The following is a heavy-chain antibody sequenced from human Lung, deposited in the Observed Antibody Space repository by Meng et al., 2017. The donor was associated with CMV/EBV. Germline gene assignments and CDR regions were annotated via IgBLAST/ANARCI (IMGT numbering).Heavy chain of an antibody. CDR2: ITPILNTA. V-gene: IGHV1-69*08. J-gene: IGHJ4*02. D-gene: IGHD3-10*01. Sequence: KVSCKASGGAVSTYSIRWVRQDPGQGLEWMGRITPILNTANYAKKFQGRVTITADKSTSTAYMELSSLRSEDTAVYYCAREGTPLVLWGQGTLVTVSS. CDR3: AREGTPLVL. CDR1: GGAVSTYS.